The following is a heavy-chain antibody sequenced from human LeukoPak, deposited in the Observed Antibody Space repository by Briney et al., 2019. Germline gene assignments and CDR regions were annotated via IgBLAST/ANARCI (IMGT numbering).Heavy chain of an antibody. Sequence: GGSLRLSCAASGFTFSSYAMSWVRQAPGKGLEWVSAISGSGGSTYYADFVKGRFTISRDNSKNTLYLQMNSLRAEDTAVYYCAKDSSGYSRYLDYWGQGTLVTVSS. J-gene: IGHJ4*02. CDR1: GFTFSSYA. CDR3: AKDSSGYSRYLDY. D-gene: IGHD3-22*01. CDR2: ISGSGGST. V-gene: IGHV3-23*01.